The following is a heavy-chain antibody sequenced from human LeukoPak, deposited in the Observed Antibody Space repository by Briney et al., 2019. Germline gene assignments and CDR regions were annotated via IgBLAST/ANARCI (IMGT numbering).Heavy chain of an antibody. Sequence: SQTLSLTCTVSGGSISSGDYYWSWIRQPPGKGLEWIGYIYYSGSTYYNPSLKSRVTISVDTFKNQFSLKLSSVTAADTAVYYCAREVTSNWFDPWGQGTLVTVSS. CDR3: AREVTSNWFDP. V-gene: IGHV4-30-4*08. CDR2: IYYSGST. J-gene: IGHJ5*02. D-gene: IGHD3-10*01. CDR1: GGSISSGDYY.